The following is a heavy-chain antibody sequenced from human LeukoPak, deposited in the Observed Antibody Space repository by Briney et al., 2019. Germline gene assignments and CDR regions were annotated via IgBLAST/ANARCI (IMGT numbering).Heavy chain of an antibody. Sequence: PGGSLRLSCAASGFTVSSNYMSWVRQAPGKGLEWVSVIYSGGSTYHADSVKGRFTISRDNSKNTLYLQMNSLRAEDTAVYYCARESLGGSSFDYWGQGTLVTVSS. CDR1: GFTVSSNY. V-gene: IGHV3-66*02. D-gene: IGHD1-26*01. J-gene: IGHJ4*02. CDR2: IYSGGST. CDR3: ARESLGGSSFDY.